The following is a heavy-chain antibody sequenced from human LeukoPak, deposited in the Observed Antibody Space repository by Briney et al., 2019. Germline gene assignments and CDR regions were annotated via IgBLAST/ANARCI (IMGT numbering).Heavy chain of an antibody. CDR3: ARHHSSYYYGSGDY. CDR2: IYPGDSDT. V-gene: IGHV5-51*01. Sequence: GASLKISCKGSGSSFTSYWIGWVRQMPGKGLEWMGIIYPGDSDTRYSPSFQGQVTISADKSISTAYLQWSSLKASDTAMYYCARHHSSYYYGSGDYWGQGTLVTVSS. D-gene: IGHD3-10*01. J-gene: IGHJ4*02. CDR1: GSSFTSYW.